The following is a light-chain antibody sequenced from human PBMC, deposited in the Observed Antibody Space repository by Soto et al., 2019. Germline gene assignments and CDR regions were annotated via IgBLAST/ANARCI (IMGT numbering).Light chain of an antibody. CDR2: DVS. CDR1: SSDVGGYNY. Sequence: QSALTQPASVSGSPGQSITISCTGTSSDVGGYNYVSWYQQHPGKAPKLMIYDVSNRPSGVSNRFSGSKSGNTASLTISGLLAEDEADYYCSSYTGSSTLMVFGGGTKLTVL. V-gene: IGLV2-14*01. CDR3: SSYTGSSTLMV. J-gene: IGLJ2*01.